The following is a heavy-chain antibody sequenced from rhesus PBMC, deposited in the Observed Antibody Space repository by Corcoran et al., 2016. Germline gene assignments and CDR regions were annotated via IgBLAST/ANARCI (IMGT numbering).Heavy chain of an antibody. Sequence: QVQLQESGPGLVKPSETLSLTCAVSGYSISGYYWSWIRQAPGKGLEWIGYITYSGSTSYNPSLQSRVTISRDTSKNQFSLKLSSVTAADTAVYYCAREDRYSGEYFEFWGQGALVTVSS. CDR3: AREDRYSGEYFEF. CDR1: GYSISGYY. CDR2: ITYSGST. J-gene: IGHJ1*01. D-gene: IGHD6-25*01. V-gene: IGHV4-122*02.